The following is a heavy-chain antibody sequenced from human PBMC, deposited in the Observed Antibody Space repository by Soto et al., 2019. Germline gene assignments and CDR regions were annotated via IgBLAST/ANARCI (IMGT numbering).Heavy chain of an antibody. CDR3: AKEWAGDAFDI. CDR1: GSDFSTSA. V-gene: IGHV3-23*01. Sequence: PGGSLRLSCADSGSDFSTSAMTWVRQAPGQGLEWVSSISFTGGTTYYADSVKGRFTISRDNSKNTLYLQMTSLRAEDTAIYFCAKEWAGDAFDIWGQGTMVTVSS. J-gene: IGHJ3*02. D-gene: IGHD6-19*01. CDR2: ISFTGGTT.